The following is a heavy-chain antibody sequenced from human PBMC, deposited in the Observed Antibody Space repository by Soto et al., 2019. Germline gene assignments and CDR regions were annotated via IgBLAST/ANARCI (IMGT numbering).Heavy chain of an antibody. D-gene: IGHD5-18*01. CDR2: IGSSGSTI. J-gene: IGHJ4*02. CDR1: GFTFSSYS. V-gene: IGHV3-48*02. Sequence: EVQLVESGGGLVQPGGSLRLSCAASGFTFSSYSMNWVRQAPGKGLEWVSYIGSSGSTIYYADSVKGRFTISRDSAKNSLDLQMNSLRDEDTAVSYCARDLGYGLFDYWGQGTLVTVSS. CDR3: ARDLGYGLFDY.